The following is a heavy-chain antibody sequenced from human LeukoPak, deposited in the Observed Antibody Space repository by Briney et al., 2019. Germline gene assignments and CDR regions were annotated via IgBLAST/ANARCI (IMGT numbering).Heavy chain of an antibody. V-gene: IGHV3-23*01. J-gene: IGHJ4*02. CDR1: XXXXSSXX. D-gene: IGHD2-2*01. Sequence: CXXXXXXXSSXXMSWXGXAXGXGLEGVSAISGSGGTTYYADSVKGRFTISRDNSKNTLYLQMNSLRAEDTAVYYCAKGGKQLLSFDYWGQGTLVTVSS. CDR2: ISGSGGTT. CDR3: AKGGKQLLSFDY.